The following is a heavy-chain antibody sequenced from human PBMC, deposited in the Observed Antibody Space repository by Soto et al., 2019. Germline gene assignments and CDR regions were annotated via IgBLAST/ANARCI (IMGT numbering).Heavy chain of an antibody. CDR1: GFTFSSYG. CDR3: AKDRYYYGSGSYCGMDV. D-gene: IGHD3-10*01. V-gene: IGHV3-30*18. Sequence: QVQLVESGGGVVQPGRSLRLSCAASGFTFSSYGMHWVRQAPGKGLEWVAVISYDGSNKYYADSVKGRFTISRDNSKNTLYLQMNSLRAEDTAVYYCAKDRYYYGSGSYCGMDVWGQGTTVTVSS. CDR2: ISYDGSNK. J-gene: IGHJ6*02.